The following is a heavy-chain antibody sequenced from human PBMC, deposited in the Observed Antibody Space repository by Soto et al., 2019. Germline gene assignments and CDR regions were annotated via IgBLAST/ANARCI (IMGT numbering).Heavy chain of an antibody. CDR2: ISGSGGST. CDR3: AKDLNSSSSAQRTTKPEPFDY. CDR1: GFTFSSYA. J-gene: IGHJ4*02. D-gene: IGHD6-6*01. Sequence: LRLSCAASGFTFSSYAMSWVRQAPGKGLEWVSAISGSGGSTYYADSVKGRFTISRDNSKNTLYLQMNSLRAEDTAVYYCAKDLNSSSSAQRTTKPEPFDYWGQGTLVTVSS. V-gene: IGHV3-23*01.